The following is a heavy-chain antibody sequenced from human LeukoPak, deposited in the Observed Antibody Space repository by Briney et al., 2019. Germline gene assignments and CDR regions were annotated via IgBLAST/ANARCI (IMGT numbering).Heavy chain of an antibody. CDR1: GYTFTSYG. Sequence: ASVKVSCKASGYTFTSYGISWVRQAPGQWLEWMGWISAYNGNTNYAQKLQGRVTMTTDTSTSTAYMELRSLRSDDTAVYYCARDARAVAAQRWFDPWGQGTLVTVSS. V-gene: IGHV1-18*01. CDR3: ARDARAVAAQRWFDP. D-gene: IGHD6-19*01. CDR2: ISAYNGNT. J-gene: IGHJ5*02.